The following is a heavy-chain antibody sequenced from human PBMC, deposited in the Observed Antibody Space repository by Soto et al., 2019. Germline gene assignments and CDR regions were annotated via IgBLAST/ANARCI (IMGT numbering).Heavy chain of an antibody. D-gene: IGHD6-13*01. Sequence: GGSLRLSCAASGFTFSSYARSWVRQAPGKGLEWVSAISGSGGSTYYADSVTGRFTISRDNSKNTLYLQMNSLIAEDTAVYYRAEAGMEGIAGLYDDDYGMDVWGQGTTVTVSS. J-gene: IGHJ6*02. V-gene: IGHV3-23*01. CDR2: ISGSGGST. CDR3: AEAGMEGIAGLYDDDYGMDV. CDR1: GFTFSSYA.